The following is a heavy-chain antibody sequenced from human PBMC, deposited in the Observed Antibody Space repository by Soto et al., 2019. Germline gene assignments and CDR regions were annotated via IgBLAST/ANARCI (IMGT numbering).Heavy chain of an antibody. D-gene: IGHD3-22*01. Sequence: GGSLRLSCAASGFTFSTFAMHWVRQAPGKGLEWVAVISHDGTNKYYADSVKGRFTISRDNSKNTLYLQMNSLRAEDTAIYYCARESYDSGGYSYDAFDIWGPGTMVTVSS. CDR1: GFTFSTFA. J-gene: IGHJ3*02. CDR2: ISHDGTNK. V-gene: IGHV3-30-3*01. CDR3: ARESYDSGGYSYDAFDI.